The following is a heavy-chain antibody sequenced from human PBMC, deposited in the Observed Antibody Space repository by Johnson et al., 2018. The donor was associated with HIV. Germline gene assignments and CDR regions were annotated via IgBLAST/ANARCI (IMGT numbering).Heavy chain of an antibody. CDR2: ISYDGSNK. J-gene: IGHJ3*02. Sequence: QVQLVESGGGVVQPGRSLRLSCAASGFTFSSYAMHWVRQAPGKGLEWVAVISYDGSNKYYADSVKGRFTISRENSKNSLYLQMNSLRAEDTAEDYSARTRGRALHLGHPRVTPYAFDIWGQGTMVTVSS. CDR1: GFTFSSYA. V-gene: IGHV3-30*04. CDR3: ARTRGRALHLGHPRVTPYAFDI. D-gene: IGHD3-16*01.